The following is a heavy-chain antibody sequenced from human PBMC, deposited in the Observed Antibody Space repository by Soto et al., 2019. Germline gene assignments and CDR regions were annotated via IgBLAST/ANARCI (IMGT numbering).Heavy chain of an antibody. D-gene: IGHD2-2*01. V-gene: IGHV1-18*04. J-gene: IGHJ4*02. CDR1: GYTFTSYG. Sequence: GASVKVSCKASGYTFTSYGISWVRQAPGQGLEWMGWISAYNGNTNYAQKLQGRVTMTTDTSTSTAYMELRSLRSDDTAVYYCARVDPAPRYCSSTSCYRSFDYWGQGTLVTSPQ. CDR2: ISAYNGNT. CDR3: ARVDPAPRYCSSTSCYRSFDY.